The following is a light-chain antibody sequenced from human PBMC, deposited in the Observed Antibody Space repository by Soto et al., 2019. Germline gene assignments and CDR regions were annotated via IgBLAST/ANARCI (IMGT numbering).Light chain of an antibody. CDR2: DVS. V-gene: IGLV2-14*01. CDR1: SSDVGGYNY. J-gene: IGLJ1*01. Sequence: CVLTKLVSVTGGAGRSISIIRTGNSSDVGGYNYVSWYQKHPSKAPEYMIYDVSTRPSGVSNRFSGSKSGNTASLTVSGLQAEDEADYYCSSYTSSSPSIVFGTGSKFPVL. CDR3: SSYTSSSPSIV.